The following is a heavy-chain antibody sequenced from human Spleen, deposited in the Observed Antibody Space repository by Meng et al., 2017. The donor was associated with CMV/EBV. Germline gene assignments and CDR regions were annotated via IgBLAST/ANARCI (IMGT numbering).Heavy chain of an antibody. CDR1: YG. V-gene: IGHV1-18*01. CDR3: ARIRAWYCSSTSCYDPKNWFDP. CDR2: ISAYNGNT. J-gene: IGHJ5*02. D-gene: IGHD2-2*01. Sequence: YGSSWVRQAPGQGLEWMGWISAYNGNTNYAQKLQGRVTMTTDTSTSTAYMELRSLRSDDTAVYYCARIRAWYCSSTSCYDPKNWFDPWGQGTLVTVSS.